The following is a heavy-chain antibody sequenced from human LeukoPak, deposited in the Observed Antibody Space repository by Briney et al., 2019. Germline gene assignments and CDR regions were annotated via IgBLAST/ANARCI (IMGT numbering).Heavy chain of an antibody. CDR2: LTGSGENT. D-gene: IGHD4-23*01. CDR3: AKGLRWSPTGPLRGFDP. CDR1: GFTFSSYA. J-gene: IGHJ5*02. V-gene: IGHV3-23*01. Sequence: PGGSLRLSCAASGFTFSSYAMSWVRQAPGKGLEWVSSLTGSGENTYYADSVKGRFTISRDNSKNTLYLQMNSLRAEDTAVYYCAKGLRWSPTGPLRGFDPWGQGTLVTVSS.